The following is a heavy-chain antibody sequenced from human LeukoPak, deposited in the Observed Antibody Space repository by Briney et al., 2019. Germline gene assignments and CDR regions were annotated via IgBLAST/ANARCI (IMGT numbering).Heavy chain of an antibody. J-gene: IGHJ6*03. CDR3: ARAHYGPGDYYMDV. CDR1: GGSISSYY. D-gene: IGHD3-10*01. V-gene: IGHV4-59*12. Sequence: PSETLSLTCTVSGGSISSYYWSWIRQPPGKGLEWIGYIYYSGSTNYNPSLKGRVTMSVDTSKNQLSLNLSSVTAADTAVYYCARAHYGPGDYYMDVWGKGTTVTVSS. CDR2: IYYSGST.